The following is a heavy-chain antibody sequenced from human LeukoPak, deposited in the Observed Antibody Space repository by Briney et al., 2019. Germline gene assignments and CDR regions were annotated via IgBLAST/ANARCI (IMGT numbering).Heavy chain of an antibody. D-gene: IGHD4-17*01. Sequence: SETLSLTCAVYGGSFSGYYWSWIRQPPGKGLEWIGEINHSGSTNYNPSLKSRVTISVDTSKNQFSLKLSSVTAADTAVYYCARGEGAVTTVYWGQGTLVTVSS. V-gene: IGHV4-34*01. CDR1: GGSFSGYY. CDR3: ARGEGAVTTVY. CDR2: INHSGST. J-gene: IGHJ4*02.